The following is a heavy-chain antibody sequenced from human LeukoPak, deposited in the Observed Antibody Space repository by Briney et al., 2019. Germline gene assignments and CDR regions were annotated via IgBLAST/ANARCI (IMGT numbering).Heavy chain of an antibody. J-gene: IGHJ4*02. CDR3: ATSSDAPANM. Sequence: GGSLRLSCAVSGFTFSTYWMSWVRQAPGKGLEWVANIRQDGGAKYYVDSVKGRFTISRDNAKNSLYLQMNSLRAEDTGVYYCATSSDAPANMWGQGTLVTVSS. CDR2: IRQDGGAK. V-gene: IGHV3-7*01. CDR1: GFTFSTYW. D-gene: IGHD2-2*01.